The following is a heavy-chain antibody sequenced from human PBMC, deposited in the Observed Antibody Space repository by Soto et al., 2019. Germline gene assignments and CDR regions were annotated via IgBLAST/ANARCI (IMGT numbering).Heavy chain of an antibody. CDR3: ARLYGLDAFDI. CDR2: MYNTGST. D-gene: IGHD3-16*02. CDR1: GGSISGYY. J-gene: IGHJ3*02. V-gene: IGHV4-59*08. Sequence: SETLSLTCTVSGGSISGYYWSWIRQPPWKGLEWIGYMYNTGSTVYNPSFKSRVTISVDTSKNQFSLKLSSVTAADTAVYYCARLYGLDAFDIWGQGTMVTVSS.